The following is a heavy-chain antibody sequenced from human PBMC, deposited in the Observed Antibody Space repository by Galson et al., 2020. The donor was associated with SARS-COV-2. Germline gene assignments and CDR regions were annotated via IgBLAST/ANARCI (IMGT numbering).Heavy chain of an antibody. CDR1: NYSISSGYY. Sequence: SETLSLTCTVSNYSISSGYYWAWIRQPPGKGLAWIGSVFHSGSSHYNPSLKSRVTVSVDTSKNQFSLKLSSVTAADSAIYYCARVWTTVTTYYYVDFWGQGTLVTVSS. CDR3: ARVWTTVTTYYYVDF. D-gene: IGHD4-4*01. V-gene: IGHV4-38-2*02. J-gene: IGHJ4*02. CDR2: VFHSGSS.